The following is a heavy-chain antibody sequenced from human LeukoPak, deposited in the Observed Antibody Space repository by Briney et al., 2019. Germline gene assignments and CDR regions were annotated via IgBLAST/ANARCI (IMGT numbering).Heavy chain of an antibody. J-gene: IGHJ4*02. CDR1: GIIFSDYY. CDR2: VSDSGSTK. Sequence: GGSLTLSCPASGIIFSDYYMSWLHQAPAKGLAWISYVSDSGSTKYYADSVKGRFTISRDNDKKSVLLQMDSLRVEDTAMYYCAREMCRARNATIDYWGQGSLVTVSS. D-gene: IGHD5-24*01. V-gene: IGHV3-11*01. CDR3: AREMCRARNATIDY.